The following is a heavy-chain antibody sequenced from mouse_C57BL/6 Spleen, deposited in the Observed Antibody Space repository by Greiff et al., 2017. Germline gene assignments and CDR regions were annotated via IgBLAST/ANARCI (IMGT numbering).Heavy chain of an antibody. CDR1: GYAFSSYW. D-gene: IGHD2-4*01. V-gene: IGHV1-80*01. CDR3: ATIYDYESAMDY. CDR2: IYPGDGDT. J-gene: IGHJ4*01. Sequence: QVQLQQSGAELVKPGASVKISCKASGYAFSSYWMNWVKQRPGKGLEWIGQIYPGDGDTNYNGKFKGKATLTADKSSSTAYMQLSSLTSEDAAVYFCATIYDYESAMDYWGQGTSVTVSS.